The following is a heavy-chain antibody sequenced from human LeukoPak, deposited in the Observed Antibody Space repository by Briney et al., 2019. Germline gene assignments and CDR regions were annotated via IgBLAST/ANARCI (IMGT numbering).Heavy chain of an antibody. V-gene: IGHV3-30*04. CDR2: ISYDGSNK. J-gene: IGHJ4*02. Sequence: TGGSLRLSCAASGFTFSSYAMHWVRQAPGKGLEWVAVISYDGSNKYYADSVKGRFTISRDNSKNTLYLQMNGLRAEDTAVYYCARAAYCGGDCYSGRFDYWGQGTLVTVSS. D-gene: IGHD2-21*02. CDR3: ARAAYCGGDCYSGRFDY. CDR1: GFTFSSYA.